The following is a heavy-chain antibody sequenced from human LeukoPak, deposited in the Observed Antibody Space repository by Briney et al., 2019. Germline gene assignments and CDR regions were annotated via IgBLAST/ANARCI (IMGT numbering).Heavy chain of an antibody. CDR3: ARESYQLGNWFDP. CDR2: IYYSGST. CDR1: GGSISSGDYY. D-gene: IGHD2-2*01. J-gene: IGHJ5*02. Sequence: SETLSLTCTVSGGSISSGDYYWSWIRQPPGKGLEWIGCIYYSGSTYYNPSLKSRVTISVDTSKNQFSLKLSSVTAADTAVYYCARESYQLGNWFDPWGQGTLVTVSS. V-gene: IGHV4-30-4*01.